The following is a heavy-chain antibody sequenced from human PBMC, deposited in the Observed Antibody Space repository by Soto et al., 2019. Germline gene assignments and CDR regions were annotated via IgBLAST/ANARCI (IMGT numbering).Heavy chain of an antibody. Sequence: EVQLVESGGDFVKPGESLRLSCSASGITFSKAWMTWVRQAPGKGLEWVGRIKSNRDGGTTDFAAPVKGRFTISGDDSKNTVYLQMNSLKTEDTAVYYCITGRSGWFFDYWGQGTLVAVSS. J-gene: IGHJ4*02. D-gene: IGHD6-19*01. V-gene: IGHV3-15*01. CDR2: IKSNRDGGTT. CDR1: GITFSKAW. CDR3: ITGRSGWFFDY.